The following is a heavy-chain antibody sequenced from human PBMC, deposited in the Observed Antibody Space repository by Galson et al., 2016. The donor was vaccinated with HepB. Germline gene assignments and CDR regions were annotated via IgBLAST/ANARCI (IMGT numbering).Heavy chain of an antibody. D-gene: IGHD4-23*01. V-gene: IGHV3-30*03. CDR2: ISYDITNT. Sequence: SLRLSCAASEFTFSSYVMHWVRQAPDRGLEWVALISYDITNTFYAVSVRGRFTVSRDNSNSTLYLQMSSLRPEDSAIYYCARGGRPRWAFDIWGQGTMVTVSS. CDR3: ARGGRPRWAFDI. CDR1: EFTFSSYV. J-gene: IGHJ3*02.